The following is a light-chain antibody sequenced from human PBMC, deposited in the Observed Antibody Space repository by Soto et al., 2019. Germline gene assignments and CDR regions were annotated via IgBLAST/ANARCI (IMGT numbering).Light chain of an antibody. CDR1: SSDVGGYNY. CDR2: DVS. J-gene: IGLJ1*01. V-gene: IGLV2-8*01. CDR3: SSYEGSNKFV. Sequence: QSVLTQPPSASGSPGQSVTISCTGTSSDVGGYNYVSWYQQHPGKAPKLMIYDVSKRPSGVPDRFSGSKSGNTASLTVSGLQAEDEADYYCSSYEGSNKFVFGTGTKLTVL.